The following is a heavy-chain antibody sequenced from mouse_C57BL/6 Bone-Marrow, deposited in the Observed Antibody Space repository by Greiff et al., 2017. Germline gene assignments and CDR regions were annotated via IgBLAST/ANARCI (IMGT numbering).Heavy chain of an antibody. CDR2: IGPSDSET. J-gene: IGHJ1*03. Sequence: VQLQQPGADLVRPGSSVKLSCKASGYTFTSYWMPWVQQTPIQGLEWIGNIGPSDSETHYNQKFKDKATLTVDKSSSTAYMQLSSLTSEDSAVYYYARGGYGNRWYFDVWGTGTTVTVSS. D-gene: IGHD2-1*01. CDR1: GYTFTSYW. V-gene: IGHV1-52*01. CDR3: ARGGYGNRWYFDV.